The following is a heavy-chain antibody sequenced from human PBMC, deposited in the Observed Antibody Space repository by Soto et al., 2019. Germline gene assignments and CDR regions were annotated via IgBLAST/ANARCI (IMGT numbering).Heavy chain of an antibody. Sequence: QVQLVQSGAEVKKPGASVKVSCKASGYTFTSYGISWVRQAPGQGLEWMGWVTAYNDNTNYAQKFQGRVTMTTDTSTSTAYMELRSLRFDDTAVYYCARDKTKGSSSWSPVGHWGQGTLVTVSS. V-gene: IGHV1-18*01. CDR1: GYTFTSYG. CDR3: ARDKTKGSSSWSPVGH. CDR2: VTAYNDNT. D-gene: IGHD6-6*01. J-gene: IGHJ4*02.